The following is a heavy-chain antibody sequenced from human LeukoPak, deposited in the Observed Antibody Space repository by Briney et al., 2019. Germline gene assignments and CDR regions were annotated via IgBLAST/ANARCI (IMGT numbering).Heavy chain of an antibody. J-gene: IGHJ6*04. D-gene: IGHD3-22*01. CDR3: ARVNYYYDSSGYYLPVDV. CDR1: GFTFSSYW. V-gene: IGHV3-48*01. CDR2: ISSSSSTI. Sequence: GGSLRLSCAASGFTFSSYWMSWVRQAPGKGLEWVSYISSSSSTIYYADSVKGRFTISRDNAKNSLYLQMNSLRAEDTAAYYCARVNYYYDSSGYYLPVDVWGKGTTVTVSS.